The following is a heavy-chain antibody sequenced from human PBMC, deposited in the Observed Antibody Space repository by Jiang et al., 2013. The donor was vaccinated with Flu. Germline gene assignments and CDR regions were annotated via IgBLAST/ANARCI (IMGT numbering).Heavy chain of an antibody. Sequence: RISCKGSGYSFTSYWISWVRQMPGKAWSGWGGLILVTLIPNYSPSFQGHVTISADKSISTAYLQWSSLKASDTAMYYCARPDYVWGSVDAFDIWGQGTMVTVSS. D-gene: IGHD3-16*01. CDR1: GYSFTSYW. V-gene: IGHV5-10-1*01. J-gene: IGHJ3*02. CDR2: LILVTLIP. CDR3: ARPDYVWGSVDAFDI.